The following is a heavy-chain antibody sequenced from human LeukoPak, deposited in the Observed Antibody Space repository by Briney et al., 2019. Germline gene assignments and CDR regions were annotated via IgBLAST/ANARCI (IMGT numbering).Heavy chain of an antibody. J-gene: IGHJ3*02. V-gene: IGHV3-13*01. CDR2: IGTAGDT. CDR1: GFTFSSYS. Sequence: GGSLRLSCAASGFTFSSYSMNWVRQATGKGLEWVSAIGTAGDTYYPGSVKGRFTISRENAKNSLYLQMNSLRAGDTAVYYCARDKRAAGDIWGQGTMVTVSS. CDR3: ARDKRAAGDI. D-gene: IGHD6-13*01.